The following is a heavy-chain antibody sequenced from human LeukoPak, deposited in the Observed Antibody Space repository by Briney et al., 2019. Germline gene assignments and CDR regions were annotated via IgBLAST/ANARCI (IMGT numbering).Heavy chain of an antibody. J-gene: IGHJ3*02. Sequence: GGSLRLSCAASGFTFSSYEMNWVRQAPGKGLEWVAVIWYDGSNKYYADSVKGRFTISRDNSKNTLYLQMNSLRAEDTAVYYCARDILTGYYMAFDIWGQGTMVTVSS. CDR2: IWYDGSNK. CDR3: ARDILTGYYMAFDI. CDR1: GFTFSSYE. D-gene: IGHD3-9*01. V-gene: IGHV3-33*08.